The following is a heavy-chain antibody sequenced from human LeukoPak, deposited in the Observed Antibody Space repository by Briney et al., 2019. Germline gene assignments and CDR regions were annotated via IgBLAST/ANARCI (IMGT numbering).Heavy chain of an antibody. J-gene: IGHJ4*02. CDR1: GFTFRSHG. D-gene: IGHD5-24*01. CDR2: IWYDGSHR. V-gene: IGHV3-33*01. Sequence: PGGSLSLSCVASGFTFRSHGMHWVRQAPGKGLEWVAVIWYDGSHRYYPDSVKGRFTISRDNSKNTLFLQMDSLRVDDTAVYYCVRDNAAADGALDYWGQGSLVTVSS. CDR3: VRDNAAADGALDY.